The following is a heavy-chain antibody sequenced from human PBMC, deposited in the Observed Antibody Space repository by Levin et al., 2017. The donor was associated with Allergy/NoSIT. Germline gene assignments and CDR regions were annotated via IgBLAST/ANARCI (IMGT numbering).Heavy chain of an antibody. CDR2: ISTHNGNT. Sequence: ASVKVSCKASGYTFKNYGISWVRQAPGQGLEWMGWISTHNGNTNYAQSFQGRVTMTTDTSTSTADMELRSLISDDTAVYYCARFVVTPVSYFYMDVWGKGTTVTGSS. V-gene: IGHV1-18*01. CDR1: GYTFKNYG. D-gene: IGHD2-2*01. CDR3: ARFVVTPVSYFYMDV. J-gene: IGHJ6*03.